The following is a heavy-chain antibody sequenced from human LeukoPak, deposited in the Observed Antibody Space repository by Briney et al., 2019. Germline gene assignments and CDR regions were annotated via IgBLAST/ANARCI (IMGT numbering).Heavy chain of an antibody. D-gene: IGHD2-2*01. CDR3: ARDAIPSSYWYFDL. V-gene: IGHV4-61*01. CDR2: IYYSGST. J-gene: IGHJ2*01. Sequence: PSETLSLTCTVSGGSVSSSSYYWSWLRQPPGRGLEWIGYIYYSGSTNYNPSLKSRVTISIDTSKNQFSLKLSSVTAADTAVYYCARDAIPSSYWYFDLWGRGTLVTVSS. CDR1: GGSVSSSSYY.